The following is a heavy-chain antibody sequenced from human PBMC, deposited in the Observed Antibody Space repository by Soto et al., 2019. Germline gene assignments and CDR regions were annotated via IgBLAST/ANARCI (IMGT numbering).Heavy chain of an antibody. D-gene: IGHD2-15*01. V-gene: IGHV1-69*06. J-gene: IGHJ6*02. CDR2: ITPIFEEV. CDR3: VRVVVCSVSHCYGIDV. Sequence: QVHLVQSGAEVKKPGSSVRVSCNPSGDAFSNFGFSWVRQAPGQGLEWLGGITPIFEEVNYSPKFRGRVTLTEDKSTRTIFMELSNLRYEDTAIYYCVRVVVCSVSHCYGIDVWGQGTTVTVSS. CDR1: GDAFSNFG.